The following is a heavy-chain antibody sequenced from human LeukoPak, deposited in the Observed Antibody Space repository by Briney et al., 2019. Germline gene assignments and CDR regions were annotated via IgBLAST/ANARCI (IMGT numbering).Heavy chain of an antibody. CDR3: ARGWFGELLPNAFDI. V-gene: IGHV5-51*01. Sequence: GESLKISCKGSGYSFTSYWIGWVRQMPGKGLEWMGIIYPGDSDTRYSPSFQGQVTISVDKSISTAYLQWSSLKASDTAMYYCARGWFGELLPNAFDIWGQGTMVTASS. J-gene: IGHJ3*02. D-gene: IGHD3-10*01. CDR2: IYPGDSDT. CDR1: GYSFTSYW.